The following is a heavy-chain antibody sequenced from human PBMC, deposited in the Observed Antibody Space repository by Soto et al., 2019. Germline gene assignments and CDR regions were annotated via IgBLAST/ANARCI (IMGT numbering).Heavy chain of an antibody. V-gene: IGHV4-31*03. Sequence: QVQLQESGPGLVKPSQTLSLTCTVSGGSISSGGYYWSWIRQHPGKGLEWIGYIYYSGSTYYNPSLKSXXTXSXXTSKNQFSLKLSSVTAADTAVYYCARLGSHYGMDVWGQGTTVTVSS. J-gene: IGHJ6*02. D-gene: IGHD2-15*01. CDR2: IYYSGST. CDR3: ARLGSHYGMDV. CDR1: GGSISSGGYY.